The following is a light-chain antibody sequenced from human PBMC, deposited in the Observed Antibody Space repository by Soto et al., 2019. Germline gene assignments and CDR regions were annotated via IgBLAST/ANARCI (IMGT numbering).Light chain of an antibody. V-gene: IGKV3-20*01. CDR2: GAS. Sequence: EIVLTQSPGTLSLSPGERATLSCRASQSFSSASLAWYQQKPGQAPRLLIYGASSRATGIPDRFSGSGSGTDFTLTISRLEAEDFAVYFCQEYGSSRTFGQGTRVEIK. J-gene: IGKJ1*01. CDR1: QSFSSAS. CDR3: QEYGSSRT.